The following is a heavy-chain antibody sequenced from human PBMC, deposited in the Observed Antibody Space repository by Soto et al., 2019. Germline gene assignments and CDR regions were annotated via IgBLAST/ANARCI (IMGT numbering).Heavy chain of an antibody. Sequence: EVQLLESGGGLEQPGGSLRLSCAASGFTFSSYAMNWVRQAPGKGLEWVSVISGSGDSTYYADSVKGRFTISRDNSKNTLYLQMNSLRAEDTAVYYCARRGSVSYYDYWGQGTLVTVSS. CDR2: ISGSGDST. D-gene: IGHD6-19*01. J-gene: IGHJ4*02. CDR1: GFTFSSYA. V-gene: IGHV3-23*01. CDR3: ARRGSVSYYDY.